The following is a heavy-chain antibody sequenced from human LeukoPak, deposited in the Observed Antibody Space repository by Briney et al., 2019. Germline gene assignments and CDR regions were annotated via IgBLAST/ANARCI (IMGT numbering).Heavy chain of an antibody. J-gene: IGHJ4*02. CDR1: GFTFSSYG. CDR2: ISYDGSNK. D-gene: IGHD3-22*01. V-gene: IGHV3-30*18. CDR3: AKLSYDSSGYFDY. Sequence: GGSLRLSCAASGFTFSSYGMHWVRQAPGKGLEWVAVISYDGSNKYYADSVKGRFTISRDNSKNTLYLQMNNLRAEDTAVYYCAKLSYDSSGYFDYWGQGTLVTVSS.